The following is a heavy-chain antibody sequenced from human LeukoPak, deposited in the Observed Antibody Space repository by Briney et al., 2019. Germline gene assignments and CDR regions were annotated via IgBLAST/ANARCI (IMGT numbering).Heavy chain of an antibody. CDR3: ARDVVATIRYYFDY. V-gene: IGHV1-2*02. D-gene: IGHD5-12*01. Sequence: ASVKVSCKASGYTFTGYYMHWVRQAPGQGLEWMGWINPNSGGTNYAQKFQGRVTMTRDTSISTAYMELSRLRSDDTAVYYCARDVVATIRYYFDYWGQGALVTVSS. J-gene: IGHJ4*02. CDR2: INPNSGGT. CDR1: GYTFTGYY.